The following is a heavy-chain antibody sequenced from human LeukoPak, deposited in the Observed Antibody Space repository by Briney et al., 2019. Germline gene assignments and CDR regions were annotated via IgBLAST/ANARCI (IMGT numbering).Heavy chain of an antibody. D-gene: IGHD6-13*01. CDR3: AKMGGASSSWYPIDQ. V-gene: IGHV3-23*01. CDR1: GFPFSSYA. J-gene: IGHJ4*02. CDR2: ISGSGGTT. Sequence: GGSLSLSCGPSGFPFSSYAMRWVRQAPGKGREWVSGISGSGGTTYYADSVKGRFTISRDNSKNTLYLQMNSLTAEDTAVYYCAKMGGASSSWYPIDQWGQGTLVTVSS.